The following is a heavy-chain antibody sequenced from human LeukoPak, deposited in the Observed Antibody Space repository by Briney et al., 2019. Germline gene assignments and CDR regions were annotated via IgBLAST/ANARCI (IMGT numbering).Heavy chain of an antibody. CDR1: GVSISSSNSY. Sequence: SETLSLTCTVSGVSISSSNSYWGWIRQPPGKGLEWIGSIYYSGNTYYNASLKSQVSISIDTSKNQFSLKLSSVTAADTAVYYCTRGQKYISGYTVTELGSGYFDYWGQGTLVTVSS. V-gene: IGHV4-39*07. D-gene: IGHD5-18*01. J-gene: IGHJ4*02. CDR3: TRGQKYISGYTVTELGSGYFDY. CDR2: IYYSGNT.